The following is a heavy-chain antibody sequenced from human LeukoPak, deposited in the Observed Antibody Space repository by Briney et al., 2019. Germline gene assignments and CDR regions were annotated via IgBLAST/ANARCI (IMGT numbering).Heavy chain of an antibody. CDR1: GGSISNSSSY. D-gene: IGHD3-22*01. V-gene: IGHV4-61*05. CDR2: IYYSGST. J-gene: IGHJ4*02. Sequence: SETLSLTCTVSGGSISNSSSYWGWIRQPPGKGLEWIGYIYYSGSTNYNPSLKSRVTISVDTSKNQFSLKLRSVTAADTAVYYCARVTGYMIEDYFDYWGQGTLVTVSS. CDR3: ARVTGYMIEDYFDY.